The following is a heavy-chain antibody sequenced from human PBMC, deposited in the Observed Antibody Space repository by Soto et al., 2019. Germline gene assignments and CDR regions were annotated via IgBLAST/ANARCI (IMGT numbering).Heavy chain of an antibody. V-gene: IGHV3-21*01. CDR3: ARDLRYYGSGSFDY. Sequence: PGXSLILSCAASGFTCSSYSVNWVRQAPCKGLEWVSSISSSSSYIYCADSVKGRFTISRDNAKNSLYLQMNSLRAEDTAVYYCARDLRYYGSGSFDYWGQGTLVTVSS. CDR1: GFTCSSYS. CDR2: ISSSSSYI. J-gene: IGHJ4*02. D-gene: IGHD3-10*01.